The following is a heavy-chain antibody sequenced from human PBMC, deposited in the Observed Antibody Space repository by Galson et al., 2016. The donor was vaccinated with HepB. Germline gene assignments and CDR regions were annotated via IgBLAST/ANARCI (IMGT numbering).Heavy chain of an antibody. Sequence: CAISGDSVSSTSAAWTWIRQSPSRGLEWLGRTYYRSKWYNDYAVSVKSRIAIHPDTSKNQVSLQLDSVTPEDRAVYYCSRVRCGSIRCQNWFDPWGQGTLVTVSS. CDR3: SRVRCGSIRCQNWFDP. V-gene: IGHV6-1*01. J-gene: IGHJ5*02. CDR1: GDSVSSTSAA. CDR2: TYYRSKWYN. D-gene: IGHD2-21*01.